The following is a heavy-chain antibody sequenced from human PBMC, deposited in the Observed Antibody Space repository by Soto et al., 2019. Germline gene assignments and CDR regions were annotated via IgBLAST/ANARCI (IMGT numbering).Heavy chain of an antibody. CDR2: MNPISGDT. CDR3: ARVWVSSSIDN. V-gene: IGHV1-8*01. Sequence: QVQLVQSGAEVKKPGASVKVSCKASGYTFTSYDINWVRQATGQGLEWMGWMNPISGDTGYAQKFQGRVTMTRDTSISAAYRELSTLTSEDTAVYYCARVWVSSSIDNWGQGTLVTVSS. CDR1: GYTFTSYD. J-gene: IGHJ4*02. D-gene: IGHD6-6*01.